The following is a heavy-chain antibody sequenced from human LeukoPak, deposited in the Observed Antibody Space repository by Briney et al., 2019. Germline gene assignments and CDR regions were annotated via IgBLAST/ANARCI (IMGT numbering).Heavy chain of an antibody. V-gene: IGHV3-23*01. CDR2: ISGSGGST. CDR1: GFTFSSYA. J-gene: IGHJ6*03. D-gene: IGHD3-10*01. Sequence: GGSLRLSCAASGFTFSSYAMSWVRQAPGKGLEWVSAISGSGGSTYYADSVKGRFTISRDNSKNTLYLQMNSLRAEDTVVYYGFGELYGPYYYYMDVWGKGTTVTVSS. CDR3: FGELYGPYYYYMDV.